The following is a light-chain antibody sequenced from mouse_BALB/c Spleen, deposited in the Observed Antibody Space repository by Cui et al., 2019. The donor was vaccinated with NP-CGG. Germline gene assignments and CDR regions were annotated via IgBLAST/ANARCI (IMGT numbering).Light chain of an antibody. V-gene: IGLV1*01. CDR2: GTN. Sequence: AVVTQESALTTSPGETVTFICRSSTGAVTTSNYANWVQEKPDHLFTGLIGGTNNRVPGVPARFSGSLIGDKAALTITGTQTEDEAIYFCALWYSNHWVFGGGTKLTVL. CDR1: TGAVTTSNY. CDR3: ALWYSNHWV. J-gene: IGLJ1*01.